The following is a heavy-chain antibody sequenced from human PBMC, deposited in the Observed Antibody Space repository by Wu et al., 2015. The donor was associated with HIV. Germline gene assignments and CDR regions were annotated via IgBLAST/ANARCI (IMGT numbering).Heavy chain of an antibody. CDR3: ASGPLTDYYDSSGYPHY. CDR1: GYTFTSYG. D-gene: IGHD3-22*01. V-gene: IGHV1-18*01. Sequence: QVQLVQSGAEVKKPGASVKVSCKASGYTFTSYGISWVRQAPGQGLEWMGWISAYNGNTNYAQKLQGRVTMTTDTSTSTAYMELRSLRSDDTAVYYCASGPLTDYYDSSGYPHYWGQGTLVTVSS. CDR2: ISAYNGNT. J-gene: IGHJ4*02.